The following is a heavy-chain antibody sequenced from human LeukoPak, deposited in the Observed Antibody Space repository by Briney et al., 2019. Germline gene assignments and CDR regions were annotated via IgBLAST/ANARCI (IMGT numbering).Heavy chain of an antibody. CDR2: ISYDGSNT. J-gene: IGHJ4*02. Sequence: GGSLRLSCVASGFTFNTYAIHGVRQAPGKGLEWVAVISYDGSNTYYEDSVKGRFTISRDNSKNTLYLQMNSLRAEDMAVYYCARQEWYYFDYWRQGTLVTVSS. D-gene: IGHD3-3*01. CDR1: GFTFNTYA. V-gene: IGHV3-30-3*01. CDR3: ARQEWYYFDY.